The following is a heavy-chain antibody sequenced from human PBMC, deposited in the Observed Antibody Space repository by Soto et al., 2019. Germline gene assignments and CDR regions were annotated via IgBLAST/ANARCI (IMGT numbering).Heavy chain of an antibody. Sequence: GGSLRLSCAASGFTFSSYAMHWVRQAPGKGLEWVAVISYDGSNKYYADSVKGRFTISRDNSKNTLYLQMNSLRAEDTTVYYCAREEDPAMVDYWGQGTLVTVSS. CDR2: ISYDGSNK. CDR1: GFTFSSYA. D-gene: IGHD5-18*01. CDR3: AREEDPAMVDY. V-gene: IGHV3-30*04. J-gene: IGHJ4*02.